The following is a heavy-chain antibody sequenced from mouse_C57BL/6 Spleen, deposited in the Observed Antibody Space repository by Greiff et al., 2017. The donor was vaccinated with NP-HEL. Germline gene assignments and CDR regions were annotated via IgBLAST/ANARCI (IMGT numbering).Heavy chain of an antibody. CDR3: RFTISRDNSQSILYLQMNALRAEDSATYYCASPHYYGSSLYWYFDV. CDR2: IRNKANGYTT. V-gene: IGHV7-3*01. Sequence: EVMLVESGGGLVQPGGSLSLSCAASGFTFTDYYMSWVRQPPGKALEWLGFIRNKANGYTTEYSASVKGRFTISRDNSQSILYLQMNALRAEDSASVKGRFTISRDNSQSILYLQMNALRAEDSATYYCASPHYYGSSLYWYFDVWGTGTTVTVSS. D-gene: IGHD1-1*01. CDR1: GFTFTDYY. J-gene: IGHJ1*03.